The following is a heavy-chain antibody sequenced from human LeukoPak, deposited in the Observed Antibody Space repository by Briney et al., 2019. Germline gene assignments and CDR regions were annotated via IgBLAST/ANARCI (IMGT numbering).Heavy chain of an antibody. Sequence: SETLSLTCTVSGGSINSYYWTWIRQPPGKALEWIGYIYYSGSTYYNPSLKSRVTISLDTSKNQFSLKLSSVTAADTAVYYCARDATPFRTQNGFDPGGQGTPVTVSS. CDR3: ARDATPFRTQNGFDP. D-gene: IGHD1-14*01. CDR1: GGSINSYY. CDR2: IYYSGST. V-gene: IGHV4-59*01. J-gene: IGHJ5*02.